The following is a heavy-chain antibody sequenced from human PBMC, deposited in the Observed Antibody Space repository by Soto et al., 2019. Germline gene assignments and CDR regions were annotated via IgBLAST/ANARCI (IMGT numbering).Heavy chain of an antibody. J-gene: IGHJ4*02. CDR2: ISWNSGSI. Sequence: EVQLVESGGGLVQPGRSLRLSCAASGFTFDDYAMHWVRQAPGKGLEWVSGISWNSGSIGYADSVKGRFTISRDKAKNSLYLQMNSLRAEDTALYYCAKGAGVGESKVYYFDYWGQGTLVTVSS. CDR3: AKGAGVGESKVYYFDY. D-gene: IGHD3-10*01. CDR1: GFTFDDYA. V-gene: IGHV3-9*01.